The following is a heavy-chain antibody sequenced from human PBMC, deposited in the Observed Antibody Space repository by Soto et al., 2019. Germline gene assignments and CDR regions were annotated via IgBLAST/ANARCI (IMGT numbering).Heavy chain of an antibody. CDR1: GYTFRNYG. CDR3: ARDLVSGSDFWRSYNGGYFDC. CDR2: ISPYNGNT. V-gene: IGHV1-18*01. J-gene: IGHJ4*02. D-gene: IGHD3-3*01. Sequence: QVKLVQSGAEVKRPGASVKASCKASGYTFRNYGITWVRQAPGQGLEWMAWISPYNGNTNYEQDLQGRGTMTTDTSTSTAYMELRSLTSEDTAMYYCARDLVSGSDFWRSYNGGYFDCWGQGTLVTVSS.